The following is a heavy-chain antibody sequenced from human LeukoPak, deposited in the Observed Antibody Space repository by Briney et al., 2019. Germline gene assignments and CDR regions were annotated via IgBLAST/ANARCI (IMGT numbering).Heavy chain of an antibody. J-gene: IGHJ5*02. CDR2: IKKDGSEK. CDR3: ARGHGSGSYWEGFDP. D-gene: IGHD3-10*01. V-gene: IGHV3-7*01. Sequence: QSGGSLRLSCAASGFTFSSYWMSWVRQAPGKGLEWVANIKKDGSEKYYVDSVKGRFTISRDNAKNSLSLQMNSLRVEDTAVYYCARGHGSGSYWEGFDPWGQGTLVTVSS. CDR1: GFTFSSYW.